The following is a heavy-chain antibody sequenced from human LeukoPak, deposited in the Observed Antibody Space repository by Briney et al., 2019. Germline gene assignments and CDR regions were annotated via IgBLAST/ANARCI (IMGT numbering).Heavy chain of an antibody. CDR3: ARSVAGMGYFDY. J-gene: IGHJ4*02. V-gene: IGHV4-34*01. CDR2: INHSGST. CDR1: GGSFSGYY. Sequence: SETLSLTCAVYGGSFSGYYWTWIRQPPGKGLEWIGEINHSGSTNYNPSLKSRVTISIDTSKNQISLKLSSVTAADTAVYYCARSVAGMGYFDYWGQGTLVTVSS. D-gene: IGHD6-19*01.